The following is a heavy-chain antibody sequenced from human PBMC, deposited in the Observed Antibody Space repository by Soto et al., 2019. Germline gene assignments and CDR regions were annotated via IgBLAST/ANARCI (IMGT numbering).Heavy chain of an antibody. CDR1: GGSISSGGYS. V-gene: IGHV4-30-2*01. CDR3: ARGVPYSYGYVSWFDP. J-gene: IGHJ5*02. Sequence: PSETLSLTCAVSGGSISSGGYSWSWIRQPPGKGLEWIGYIYHSGSTYYNPSLKSRVTISVDTSKNQFSLKLSSVTAADTAVYYCARGVPYSYGYVSWFDPWGQGALVTVSS. CDR2: IYHSGST. D-gene: IGHD5-18*01.